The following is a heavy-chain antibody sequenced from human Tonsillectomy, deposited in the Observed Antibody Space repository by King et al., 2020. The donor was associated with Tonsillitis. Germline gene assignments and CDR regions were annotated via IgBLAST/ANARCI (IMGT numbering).Heavy chain of an antibody. J-gene: IGHJ4*02. CDR2: IKSKTDGGTT. D-gene: IGHD3-10*01. V-gene: IGHV3-15*07. CDR1: GFTFTNAW. Sequence: VQLVESGGGLVKPGGSLRLSCAASGFTFTNAWMNWVRQAPGRGLELVARIKSKTDGGTTDYAAPVKGRFTVSRDDSKNTLYLQMNSLKTEDTAVYYCTSRGPDWGQGTLVTVSS. CDR3: TSRGPD.